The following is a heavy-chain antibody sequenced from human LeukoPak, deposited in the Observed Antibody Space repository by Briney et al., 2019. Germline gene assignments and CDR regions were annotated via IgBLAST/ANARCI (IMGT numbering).Heavy chain of an antibody. J-gene: IGHJ5*02. V-gene: IGHV4-34*01. D-gene: IGHD3-10*01. CDR2: INHSGST. Sequence: SETLSLTCAVYGGSFSGYYWSWIRQPPGKGLEWIGEINHSGSTNYNPSLKSRVTISVDTSKNQFSLKLSSVTAADTAVYYCARGRGIRRNRQINWFDPWGQGTLVTVSS. CDR1: GGSFSGYY. CDR3: ARGRGIRRNRQINWFDP.